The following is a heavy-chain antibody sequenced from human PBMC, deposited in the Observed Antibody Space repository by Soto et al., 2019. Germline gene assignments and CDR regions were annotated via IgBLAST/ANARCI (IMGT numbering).Heavy chain of an antibody. J-gene: IGHJ3*02. V-gene: IGHV1-18*01. CDR3: ARHQSSGGYCDAIDI. CDR1: GYTFTSYG. Sequence: QVQLVQSGAEVKKPGASVKVSCKASGYTFTSYGISWVRQAPGQGLEWMGWISAYNGNTNYAQKLQGRVTMTTDTSTRTGYMELRSLRSDDTAVFYCARHQSSGGYCDAIDIWGQGTMVTVSS. D-gene: IGHD6-19*01. CDR2: ISAYNGNT.